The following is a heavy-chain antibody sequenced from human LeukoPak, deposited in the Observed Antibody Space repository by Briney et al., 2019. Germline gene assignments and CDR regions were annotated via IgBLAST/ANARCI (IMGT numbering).Heavy chain of an antibody. Sequence: GGSLRPSCAASGFTFSSYSMNWVRQAPGKGLGWVSSISSSSSYIYYADSVKGRFTISRDNAKNSLYLQMNSLRAEDTAVYYCARAMRYSGYDYNDYWGQGTLVTVSS. CDR2: ISSSSSYI. D-gene: IGHD5-12*01. J-gene: IGHJ4*02. CDR3: ARAMRYSGYDYNDY. V-gene: IGHV3-21*01. CDR1: GFTFSSYS.